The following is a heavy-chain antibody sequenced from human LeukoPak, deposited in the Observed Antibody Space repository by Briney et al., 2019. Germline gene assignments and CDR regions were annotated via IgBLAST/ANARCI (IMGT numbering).Heavy chain of an antibody. Sequence: GGSLRLSCAASGFTLSSYAMSWVRQAPGKGLEWVSAISDSGNTYHADSVKGRFTISRDNAKNSLYLQMNSLRAEDTAVYYCAELGITMIGGVWGKGTTVTISS. CDR3: AELGITMIGGV. CDR1: GFTLSSYA. J-gene: IGHJ6*04. V-gene: IGHV3-23*01. D-gene: IGHD3-10*02. CDR2: ISDSGNT.